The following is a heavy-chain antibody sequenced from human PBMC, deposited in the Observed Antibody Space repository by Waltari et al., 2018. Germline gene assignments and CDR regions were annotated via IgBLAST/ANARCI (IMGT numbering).Heavy chain of an antibody. CDR3: HLLGRDIVLSGATPSYYSYMDV. V-gene: IGHV1-24*01. D-gene: IGHD2-15*01. J-gene: IGHJ6*03. Sequence: QVQVVQSGAEAMKPGASVKVSCKVSEYTLGGFSIHLVRQPRGKGLEWIGRFDRGYGQTTSAPKFLCRRTMTEDTCTDTAYMELSSLRSEDTAVYYCHLLGRDIVLSGATPSYYSYMDVWGRGTSVTVSS. CDR1: EYTLGGFS. CDR2: FDRGYGQT.